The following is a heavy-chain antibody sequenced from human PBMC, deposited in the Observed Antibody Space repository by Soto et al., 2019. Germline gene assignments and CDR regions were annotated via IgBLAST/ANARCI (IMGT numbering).Heavy chain of an antibody. D-gene: IGHD1-26*01. Sequence: SETLSLTCTVSGGSISSYYWSWIRQPPGKGLEWIGYIYYSGSTNYNPSLKSRVTISVDTSKNQFSLKLSSVTAADTAVYYCARHGTPSFWLDPWGQGTLVTVSS. CDR3: ARHGTPSFWLDP. CDR2: IYYSGST. J-gene: IGHJ5*02. CDR1: GGSISSYY. V-gene: IGHV4-59*08.